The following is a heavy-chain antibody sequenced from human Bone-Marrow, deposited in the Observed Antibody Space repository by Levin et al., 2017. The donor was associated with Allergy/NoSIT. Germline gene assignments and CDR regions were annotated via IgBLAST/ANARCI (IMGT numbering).Heavy chain of an antibody. Sequence: PGGSLRLSCAASGFTVSSNYMSWVRQAPGKGLEWVSVIYSGGSTYYADSVKGRFTISRDNSKNTLYLQMNSLRAEDTAVYYCARGRVVPPGNSNFYYYGMDVWGQGTTVTVSS. CDR2: IYSGGST. CDR3: ARGRVVPPGNSNFYYYGMDV. D-gene: IGHD4-23*01. J-gene: IGHJ6*02. CDR1: GFTVSSNY. V-gene: IGHV3-66*01.